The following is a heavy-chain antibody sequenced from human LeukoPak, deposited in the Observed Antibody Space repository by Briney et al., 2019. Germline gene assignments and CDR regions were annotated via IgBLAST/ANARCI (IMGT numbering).Heavy chain of an antibody. J-gene: IGHJ4*02. CDR3: ARDQGSASAIDY. CDR1: GGSISSGSYY. D-gene: IGHD2-2*01. Sequence: NPSETLSLTCTVSGGSISSGSYYWSWIRQPAGKGLEWIGRIYTSGSTNYNPSLKSRVTISVDTSKNQFSPKLSSVTAADTAVYCCARDQGSASAIDYWGQGTLVTVSS. CDR2: IYTSGST. V-gene: IGHV4-61*02.